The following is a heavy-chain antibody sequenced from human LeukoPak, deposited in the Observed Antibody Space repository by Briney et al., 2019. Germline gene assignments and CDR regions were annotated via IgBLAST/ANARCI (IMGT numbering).Heavy chain of an antibody. V-gene: IGHV3-7*01. CDR1: GFTFSSYW. J-gene: IGHJ4*02. CDR2: IKQDGSEK. CDR3: ARAGRIQLWQYFDY. D-gene: IGHD5-18*01. Sequence: GGSLRLSCAASGFTFSSYWMSWVRQAPGKGLEWVANIKQDGSEKYYVDSVKGRFTISRDNAKNSLYLQMNSLRAEDTAVYYCARAGRIQLWQYFDYWGQGALVTVSS.